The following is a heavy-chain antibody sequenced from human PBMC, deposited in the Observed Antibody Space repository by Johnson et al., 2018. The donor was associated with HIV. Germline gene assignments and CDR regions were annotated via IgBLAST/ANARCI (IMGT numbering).Heavy chain of an antibody. CDR2: ISWNSGAI. CDR1: GFTFDDYA. Sequence: VQLVESGGGLVQPGRSLRLSCAASGFTFDDYAMHWVRQAPGKGLEWVSGISWNSGAIGYADSVKGRFTISRDNAKNSLYLQMNSLRAEDTALYYCAKDVSSGLLDANAFDIWGQGTMVTVSS. CDR3: AKDVSSGLLDANAFDI. J-gene: IGHJ3*02. D-gene: IGHD3-22*01. V-gene: IGHV3-9*01.